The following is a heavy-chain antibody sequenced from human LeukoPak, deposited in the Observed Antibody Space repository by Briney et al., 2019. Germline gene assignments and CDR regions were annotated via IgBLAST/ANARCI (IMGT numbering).Heavy chain of an antibody. CDR2: ISYSSSTI. D-gene: IGHD3-10*01. J-gene: IGHJ6*03. Sequence: GGSLRLSCAASGFSLSSYSMTWVRQAPGQGLEWISYISYSSSTIYYADSVKGRFTISRDNANNSLSLQMHSLRAEDAAVYYCARMYRTRVLRGVPYYMDVWGNGTTVTVSS. V-gene: IGHV3-48*01. CDR1: GFSLSSYS. CDR3: ARMYRTRVLRGVPYYMDV.